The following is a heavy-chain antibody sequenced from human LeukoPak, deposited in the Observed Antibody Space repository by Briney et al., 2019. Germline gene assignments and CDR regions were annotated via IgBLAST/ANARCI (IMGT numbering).Heavy chain of an antibody. V-gene: IGHV4-59*08. CDR1: GGSISSYY. J-gene: IGHJ4*02. CDR2: IYYSGTT. Sequence: SETLSLTCTVSGGSISSYYWGWIRQPPGKGLEWIGYIYYSGTTNYNPSLKSRVTISVDTSKNQFSLKLSSVTAADTAVYYCARHSSGWYLVFDYWGQGTLVAVSS. CDR3: ARHSSGWYLVFDY. D-gene: IGHD6-19*01.